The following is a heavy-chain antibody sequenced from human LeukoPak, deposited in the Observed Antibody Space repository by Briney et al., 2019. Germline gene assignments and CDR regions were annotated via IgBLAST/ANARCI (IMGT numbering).Heavy chain of an antibody. CDR2: ISGSNSYI. V-gene: IGHV3-21*01. Sequence: PGGSLRLSCAASGFTFNSYSMNWVRQAPGKGLEWVSSISGSNSYIYYADSMKGRFTISRDNAKNSLYLQMNSLRAEDTAVYYCAELGITMIGGVWGKGTTVTISS. CDR3: AELGITMIGGV. D-gene: IGHD3-10*02. CDR1: GFTFNSYS. J-gene: IGHJ6*04.